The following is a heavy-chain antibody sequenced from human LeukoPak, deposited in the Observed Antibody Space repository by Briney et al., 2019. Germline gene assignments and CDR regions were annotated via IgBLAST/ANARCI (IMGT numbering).Heavy chain of an antibody. CDR2: IYPGDSDT. V-gene: IGHV5-51*01. D-gene: IGHD2-2*01. Sequence: GESLKISCKGAGYSFTSYWIGWVRQMPGKGLERMGIIYPGDSDTRYSPSFQGQVTISADKSISTAYLQWCNLKASDTAMYYCARCKEGYCSSLDYWGQGTLVTVSA. CDR1: GYSFTSYW. CDR3: ARCKEGYCSSLDY. J-gene: IGHJ4*02.